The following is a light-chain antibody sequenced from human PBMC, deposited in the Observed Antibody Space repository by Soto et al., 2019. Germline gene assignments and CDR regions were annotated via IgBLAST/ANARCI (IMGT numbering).Light chain of an antibody. J-gene: IGKJ4*01. Sequence: DIQLTQSPSSLSASVGDRVTITCRASQTIYTYVNWYQHKPGTAPKVLIYAATYLQNGVPSRFSGTGSGADFTLTISSLQPEDFATYYCQQSYSTPLTFGGGTKVDI. CDR2: AAT. V-gene: IGKV1-39*01. CDR3: QQSYSTPLT. CDR1: QTIYTY.